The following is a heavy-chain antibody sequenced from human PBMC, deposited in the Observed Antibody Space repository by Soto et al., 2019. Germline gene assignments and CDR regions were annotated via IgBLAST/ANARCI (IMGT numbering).Heavy chain of an antibody. CDR3: AREGALKPFSS. CDR1: GFTFSNYN. J-gene: IGHJ5*02. Sequence: PGGSLRLSCVASGFTFSNYNMNWVRQAPGNGLEWVSHISGSSIYIHYADSVRGRFTISRENAKNSVYLQMDSLRVEDTAVYYCAREGALKPFSSWGQGALVTVSS. V-gene: IGHV3-21*01. CDR2: ISGSSIYI.